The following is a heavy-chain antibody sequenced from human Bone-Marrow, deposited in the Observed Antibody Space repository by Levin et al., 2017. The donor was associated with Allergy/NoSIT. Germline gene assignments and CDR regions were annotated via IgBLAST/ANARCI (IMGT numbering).Heavy chain of an antibody. CDR3: AREDEPPVTTVGYYYYGMDV. J-gene: IGHJ6*02. D-gene: IGHD4-17*01. V-gene: IGHV1-46*01. CDR1: GYTFTSYY. Sequence: ASVKVSCKASGYTFTSYYMHWVRQAPGQGLEWMGIINPSGGSTSYAQKFQGRVTMTRDTSTSTVYMELSSLRSEDTAVYYCAREDEPPVTTVGYYYYGMDVWGQGTTVTVSS. CDR2: INPSGGST.